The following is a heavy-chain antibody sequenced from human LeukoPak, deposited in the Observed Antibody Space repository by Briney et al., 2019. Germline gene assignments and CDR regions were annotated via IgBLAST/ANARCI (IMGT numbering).Heavy chain of an antibody. CDR3: ARDLGPVSYSSSWSAGYFQH. D-gene: IGHD6-13*01. V-gene: IGHV1-69*06. J-gene: IGHJ1*01. CDR2: IIPIFGTA. CDR1: GYTFTSYG. Sequence: SVKVSCKASGYTFTSYGISWVRQAPGQGLEWMGGIIPIFGTANYAQKFQGRVTITADKSTSTAYMELSSLRSEDTAVYYCARDLGPVSYSSSWSAGYFQHWGQGTLVTVSS.